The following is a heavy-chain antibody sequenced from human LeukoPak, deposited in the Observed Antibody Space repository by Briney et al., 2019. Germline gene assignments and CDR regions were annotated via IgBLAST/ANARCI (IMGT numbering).Heavy chain of an antibody. V-gene: IGHV1-69*13. CDR1: GGTFSSYA. Sequence: SVKVSCKASGGTFSSYAISWLRHAPGQGLEWMGGIIPIFGTANYAQKFQGRVTITADESTSTAYMELSSLRSEDTAVYYCARDTSGYYRYYYCYYYMDFWGQGTMVTVSS. D-gene: IGHD3-22*01. CDR2: IIPIFGTA. J-gene: IGHJ6*03. CDR3: ARDTSGYYRYYYCYYYMDF.